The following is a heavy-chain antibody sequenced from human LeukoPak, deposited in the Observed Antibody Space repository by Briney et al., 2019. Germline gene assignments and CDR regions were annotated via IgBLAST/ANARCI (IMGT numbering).Heavy chain of an antibody. Sequence: PSETLSLTCTVSGGSISSYYWSWIRQPPGKGLEWIGYIYYSGSTNYNPSLKSRVTISIDTSKNQFSLKLSSVTAADTAVYYCARATGGAAAADFDPWGQGTLVTVSS. CDR2: IYYSGST. CDR3: ARATGGAAAADFDP. J-gene: IGHJ5*02. D-gene: IGHD6-13*01. V-gene: IGHV4-59*12. CDR1: GGSISSYY.